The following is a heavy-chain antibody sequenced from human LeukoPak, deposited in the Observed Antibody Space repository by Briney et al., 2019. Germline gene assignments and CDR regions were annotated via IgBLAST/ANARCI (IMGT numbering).Heavy chain of an antibody. CDR3: AREDLGYCSGGSCSGGFDY. J-gene: IGHJ4*02. D-gene: IGHD2-15*01. CDR1: GGSISSGGYS. CDR2: IYHSGST. V-gene: IGHV4-30-2*01. Sequence: SETLSLTCAVSGGSISSGGYSWSWIRQPPGKGLEWIGYIYHSGSTYYNPSLKSRVTISVDRSKSQFSLKPSSVTAADTAVYYCAREDLGYCSGGSCSGGFDYWGQGTLVTVSS.